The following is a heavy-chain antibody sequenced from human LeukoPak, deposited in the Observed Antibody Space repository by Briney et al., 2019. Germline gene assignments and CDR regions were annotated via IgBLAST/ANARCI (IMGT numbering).Heavy chain of an antibody. CDR2: IHSSGST. Sequence: SETLSLTCTVSGGSISSYYWSWIRQPPGKGLEWIAYIHSSGSTNYNPSLKSRDAISVDTSRTHLSLKLTSLTAADTAVYYCARQENDYPYFFDLWGQGTLATVSS. J-gene: IGHJ4*02. V-gene: IGHV4-59*08. CDR3: ARQENDYPYFFDL. D-gene: IGHD4-11*01. CDR1: GGSISSYY.